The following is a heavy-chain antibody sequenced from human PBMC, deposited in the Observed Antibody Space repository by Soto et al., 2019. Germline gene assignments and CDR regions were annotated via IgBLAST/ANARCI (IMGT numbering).Heavy chain of an antibody. V-gene: IGHV3-23*01. CDR2: ISGSGGST. Sequence: PGGSLRLSCAASGFTFSSYVMSWVRQAPGKGLEWVSVISGSGGSTYYADSVKGRFTISRDNSKNTLFLQMNSLRAEDTAVYYCAKGSGVSCYSKLDYWGQGALVTVSS. CDR1: GFTFSSYV. J-gene: IGHJ4*02. CDR3: AKGSGVSCYSKLDY. D-gene: IGHD2-15*01.